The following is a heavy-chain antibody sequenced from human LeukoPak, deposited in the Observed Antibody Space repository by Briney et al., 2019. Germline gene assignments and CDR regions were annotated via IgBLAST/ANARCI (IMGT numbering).Heavy chain of an antibody. CDR2: IKQDGSEK. Sequence: GGSLRLSCAASGFTFSSYWMSWVRQAPGKGLEWVANIKQDGSEKYYVDSVKGRFTISRDNAKNSLYLQMNSLRAEDTAVYYCPRDQRYCSSSSCPWEPFDYWGEGTLVTVSS. D-gene: IGHD2-2*01. J-gene: IGHJ4*02. CDR1: GFTFSSYW. CDR3: PRDQRYCSSSSCPWEPFDY. V-gene: IGHV3-7*05.